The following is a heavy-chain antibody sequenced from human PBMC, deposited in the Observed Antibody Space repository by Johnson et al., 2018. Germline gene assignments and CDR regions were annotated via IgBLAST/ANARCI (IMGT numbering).Heavy chain of an antibody. V-gene: IGHV3-30*18. CDR3: AQGGMGVTNIQYLQH. D-gene: IGHD2-21*02. Sequence: VQLVESGGGVVQPGRSLRLSCAASGFTFSTYGMHWVRQAPVKGLEWVAVMSYDGSAKYYADSVKGRFTISRDNSKNTLYLQLNSLRAEDTAVYYSAQGGMGVTNIQYLQHWGQGTLVTVSS. J-gene: IGHJ1*01. CDR1: GFTFSTYG. CDR2: MSYDGSAK.